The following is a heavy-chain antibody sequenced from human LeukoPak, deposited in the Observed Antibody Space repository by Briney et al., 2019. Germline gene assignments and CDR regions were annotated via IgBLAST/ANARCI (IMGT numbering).Heavy chain of an antibody. J-gene: IGHJ6*02. CDR2: MNSISSGT. D-gene: IGHD3-10*02. Sequence: ASVKVSCKASGGTFSSYAISWVRQAPGQGLEWMGWMNSISSGTQYAQKFQGRVTMTSDTSISTAYMELNRLTSDDTAVYYCATNPYVTFYSMDVWGQGTTVTV. V-gene: IGHV1-2*02. CDR3: ATNPYVTFYSMDV. CDR1: GGTFSSYA.